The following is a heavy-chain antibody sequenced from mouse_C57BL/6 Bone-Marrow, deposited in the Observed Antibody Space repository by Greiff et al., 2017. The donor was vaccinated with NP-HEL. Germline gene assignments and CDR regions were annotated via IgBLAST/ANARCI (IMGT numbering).Heavy chain of an antibody. CDR3: ARGKLGRGFAY. D-gene: IGHD4-1*01. CDR2: ISYDGSN. J-gene: IGHJ3*01. CDR1: GYSITSGYY. Sequence: ESGPGLVKPSQSLSLTCSVTGYSITSGYYWNWIRQFPGNKLEWMGYISYDGSNNYNPSLKNRISITRDTSKNQFFLKLNSVTTEDTATYYCARGKLGRGFAYWGQGTLVTVSA. V-gene: IGHV3-6*01.